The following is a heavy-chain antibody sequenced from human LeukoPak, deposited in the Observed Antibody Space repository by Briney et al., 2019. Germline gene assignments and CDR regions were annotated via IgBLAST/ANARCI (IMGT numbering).Heavy chain of an antibody. CDR2: ISYSVST. CDR3: ARVFDQIAGWGSYVDY. V-gene: IGHV4-31*03. J-gene: IGHJ4*02. Sequence: SQTLSLTCSVSGGSLSSDNSFWTWIRQHPGKGLEWIGDISYSVSTFYNPSLKNRITISLDTSKNQFFLTLSSVSAADTAVYYCARVFDQIAGWGSYVDYWGQGTLVIVSS. CDR1: GGSLSSDNSF. D-gene: IGHD3-16*01.